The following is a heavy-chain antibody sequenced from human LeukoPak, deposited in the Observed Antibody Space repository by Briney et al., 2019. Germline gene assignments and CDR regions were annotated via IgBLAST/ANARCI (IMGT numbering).Heavy chain of an antibody. CDR1: GGSISSSSYY. Sequence: PSETLSLTCTVSGGSISSSSYYWGWIRQPPGKGLEWIGSIYYSGSTYYNPSLKSRVTISVDTSKNQFSLKLSSVTAADTAVYYCARGDPENYYGSGSAKYYFDYWGQGTLVTVSS. J-gene: IGHJ4*02. CDR3: ARGDPENYYGSGSAKYYFDY. D-gene: IGHD3-10*01. V-gene: IGHV4-39*07. CDR2: IYYSGST.